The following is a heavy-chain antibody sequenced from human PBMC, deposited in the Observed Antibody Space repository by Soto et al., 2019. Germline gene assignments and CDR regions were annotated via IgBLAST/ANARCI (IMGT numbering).Heavy chain of an antibody. D-gene: IGHD3-3*01. CDR3: ARYGGKGSFWCGYFAV. V-gene: IGHV5-51*01. CDR1: GYSFTSYW. J-gene: IGHJ4*02. CDR2: IYPGESDT. Sequence: TGESLKISCKGSGYSFTSYWIARGRPMPRKGLDWVGIIYPGESDTSYSPSFQGQVTLSHDKSIRTAYLQWSSLKAPDTALYYCARYGGKGSFWCGYFAVWGQGTLVTVSS.